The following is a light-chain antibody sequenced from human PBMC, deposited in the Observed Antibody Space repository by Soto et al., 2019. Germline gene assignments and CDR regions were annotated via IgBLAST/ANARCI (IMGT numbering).Light chain of an antibody. CDR1: QSVSSTY. CDR2: GAS. J-gene: IGKJ4*01. V-gene: IGKV3-20*01. Sequence: EIVLTQSPGTLSLSPGERATLSCRASQSVSSTYLAWYQQKPGQAPRLLIYGASSRTTGIPDRVSGSGSGTDFTLIISRMEIADFAVYYCLQYGSSPLTFGGGTKVENK. CDR3: LQYGSSPLT.